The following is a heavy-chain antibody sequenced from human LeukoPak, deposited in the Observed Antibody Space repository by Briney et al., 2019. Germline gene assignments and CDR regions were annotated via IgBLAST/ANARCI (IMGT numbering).Heavy chain of an antibody. J-gene: IGHJ6*02. D-gene: IGHD3-10*01. V-gene: IGHV4-59*01. CDR1: GGSISSYY. Sequence: SETLSLTCTVSGGSISSYYWSWIRQPPGKGLEWIGYIYYSGSTNYDPSLKSRVTISVDTSKNQFSLKLSSVTAADTAVYYCARDRSITMVGGVMHPYYYYGMDVWVQGTTVTVSS. CDR2: IYYSGST. CDR3: ARDRSITMVGGVMHPYYYYGMDV.